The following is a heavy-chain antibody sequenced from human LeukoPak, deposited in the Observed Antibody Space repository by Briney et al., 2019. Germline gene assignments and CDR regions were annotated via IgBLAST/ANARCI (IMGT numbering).Heavy chain of an antibody. D-gene: IGHD2-15*01. CDR3: ARGYCSGGSCYGSLDY. CDR1: GGSFSGYY. Sequence: SETLSLTCAVYGGSFSGYYWSWIRQPPGKGLEWIGEINHSGSTNYNPSLKSRVTISVDTSKNQFSLKLSSVTAADTAVYYCARGYCSGGSCYGSLDYWGQGTLVTVSS. CDR2: INHSGST. V-gene: IGHV4-34*01. J-gene: IGHJ4*02.